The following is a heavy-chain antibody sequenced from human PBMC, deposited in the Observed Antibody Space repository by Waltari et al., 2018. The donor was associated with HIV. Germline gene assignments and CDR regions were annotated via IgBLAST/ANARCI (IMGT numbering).Heavy chain of an antibody. J-gene: IGHJ4*02. Sequence: EVHLVQSGPEVKKPGATVKISCTVSGYTFTAYYIHWVREAPGKGLEWMGRVDPEDGETVYAEKFQGRLTISADTSAATVSVELTGLRSDDTAIYYCASLAAAVYFDAWGQGTPLSVSS. CDR2: VDPEDGET. D-gene: IGHD6-13*01. CDR3: ASLAAAVYFDA. V-gene: IGHV1-69-2*01. CDR1: GYTFTAYY.